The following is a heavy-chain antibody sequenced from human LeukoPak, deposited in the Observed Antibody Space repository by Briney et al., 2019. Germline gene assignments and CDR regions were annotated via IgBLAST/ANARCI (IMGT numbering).Heavy chain of an antibody. CDR2: IYYSGST. CDR3: ARPTGYMIEDYFDY. Sequence: PSETLSLTCTVSGGSISSYYWSWIRQPPGKGLEWIGYIYYSGSTNYNPSLKSRVTISVDTSKNQFSLKLRSVTAADTAVYYCARPTGYMIEDYFDYWGQGTLVTVSS. CDR1: GGSISSYY. D-gene: IGHD3-22*01. J-gene: IGHJ4*02. V-gene: IGHV4-59*01.